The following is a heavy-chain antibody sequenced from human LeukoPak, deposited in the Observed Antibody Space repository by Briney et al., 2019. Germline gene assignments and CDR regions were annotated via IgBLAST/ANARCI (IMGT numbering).Heavy chain of an antibody. CDR2: ISSSSSYI. Sequence: PGGSLRLSCAASGFTFSSYSMNWVRQAPGKGLEWVSSISSSSSYIYYADSVKGRFTISRDNAKNSLYLQMNSLRAEDTAVYYCARSQFPGIAAAGTDYWGQGTLVTVSS. CDR1: GFTFSSYS. D-gene: IGHD6-13*01. J-gene: IGHJ4*02. CDR3: ARSQFPGIAAAGTDY. V-gene: IGHV3-21*01.